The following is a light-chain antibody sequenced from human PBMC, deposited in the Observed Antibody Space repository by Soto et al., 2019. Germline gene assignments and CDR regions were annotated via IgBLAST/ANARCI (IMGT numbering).Light chain of an antibody. CDR1: QSVSSSY. V-gene: IGKV3-20*01. CDR2: DAS. J-gene: IGKJ5*01. CDR3: QHYGSSPRVT. Sequence: EIVLTQSPGTLSLPPGKRATLSCRASQSVSSSYLAWYQQKPGQAPRLLIYDASTRATGIADRFSGSGSGTDFTLTISRLEPEDFAVYYCQHYGSSPRVTFGQGTRLEIK.